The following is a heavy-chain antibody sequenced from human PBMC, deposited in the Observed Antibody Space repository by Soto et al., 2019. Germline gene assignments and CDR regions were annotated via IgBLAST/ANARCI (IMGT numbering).Heavy chain of an antibody. D-gene: IGHD1-7*01. V-gene: IGHV3-30*04. J-gene: IGHJ4*02. CDR3: ARVLFELELRGGSFDY. CDR2: ISYDGSNK. CDR1: GFTFSSYA. Sequence: GESLKISCAASGFTFSSYAMHWVRQAPGKGLEWVAVISYDGSNKYYADSVKGRFTISRDNSKNTLYLQMNSLRAEDTAVYYCARVLFELELRGGSFDYWGQGTLVTVSS.